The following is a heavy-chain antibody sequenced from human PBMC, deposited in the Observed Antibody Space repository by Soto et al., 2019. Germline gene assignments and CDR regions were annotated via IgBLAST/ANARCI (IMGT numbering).Heavy chain of an antibody. D-gene: IGHD3-22*01. V-gene: IGHV4-34*01. CDR3: ARGRRVYYYDSSGYHYYFDY. J-gene: IGHJ4*02. Sequence: SETLSLTCAVYGGSFSGYYWSWIRQPPGKGLEWIGEISHSGSTNYNPSLKSRVTISVDTSKNQFSLKLSSVTAADTAVYYCARGRRVYYYDSSGYHYYFDYWGQGTLVTVSS. CDR2: ISHSGST. CDR1: GGSFSGYY.